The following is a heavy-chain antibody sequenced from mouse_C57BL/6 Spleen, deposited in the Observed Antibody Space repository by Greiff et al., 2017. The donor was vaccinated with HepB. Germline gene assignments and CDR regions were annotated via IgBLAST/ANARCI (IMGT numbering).Heavy chain of an antibody. J-gene: IGHJ4*01. CDR3: ARTTVVANYYAMDY. CDR1: GYTFTSYW. Sequence: VQLQQPGAELVMPGASVKLSCKASGYTFTSYWMHWVKQRPGQGLEWIGEIDPSDSYTNYNQKFKGKSTLTVDKSSSTAYMQLSSLTSEDSAVYYCARTTVVANYYAMDYWGQGTSVTVSS. CDR2: IDPSDSYT. V-gene: IGHV1-69*01. D-gene: IGHD1-1*01.